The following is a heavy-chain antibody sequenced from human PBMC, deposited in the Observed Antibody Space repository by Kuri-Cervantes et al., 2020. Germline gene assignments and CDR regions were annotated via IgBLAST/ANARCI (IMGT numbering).Heavy chain of an antibody. CDR1: GYSFTSYW. CDR2: IYPGDSDT. CDR3: ARRETLIPGIAAAGGGGFDP. D-gene: IGHD6-13*01. V-gene: IGHV5-51*01. Sequence: GESLKISWKGSGYSFTSYWIGWVRQMPGKGLEWMGIIYPGDSDTRYSPSFQGQVTISADKSISTAYLQWSSLSSVTAADTAVYYCARRETLIPGIAAAGGGGFDPWGQGTRVTGYS. J-gene: IGHJ5*02.